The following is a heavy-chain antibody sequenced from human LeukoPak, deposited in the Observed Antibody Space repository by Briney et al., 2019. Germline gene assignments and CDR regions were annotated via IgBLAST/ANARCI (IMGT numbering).Heavy chain of an antibody. CDR3: TRGLTGGLDS. J-gene: IGHJ5*01. CDR2: IAITGDT. V-gene: IGHV3-13*04. Sequence: PGGSLRLSCAASGFTFSSYGMHWVRQAPGKGLEWVPSIAITGDTYYLGSVKGRFTISRENAKNSLYLQMNSLRAGDTAVYYRTRGLTGGLDSWGQGTLVTVSS. D-gene: IGHD1-26*01. CDR1: GFTFSSYG.